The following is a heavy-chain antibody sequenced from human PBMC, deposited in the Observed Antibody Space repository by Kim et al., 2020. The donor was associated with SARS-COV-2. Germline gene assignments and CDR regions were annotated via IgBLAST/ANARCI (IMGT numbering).Heavy chain of an antibody. V-gene: IGHV4-31*03. CDR3: ARDDGGSDYYYYGMDV. CDR1: GGSISSGGYY. Sequence: SETLSLTCTVSGGSISSGGYYWSWIRQHPGKGLEWIGYIYYSGSTYYNPSLKSRVTISVDTSKNQFSLKLSSVTAADTAVYYCARDDGGSDYYYYGMDVWGQGTTVTVSS. J-gene: IGHJ6*02. CDR2: IYYSGST.